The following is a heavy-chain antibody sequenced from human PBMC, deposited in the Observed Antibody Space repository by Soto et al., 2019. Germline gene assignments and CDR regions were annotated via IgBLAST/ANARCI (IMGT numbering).Heavy chain of an antibody. V-gene: IGHV4-4*07. D-gene: IGHD1-7*01. CDR3: ARESGDNWTYEVD. CDR1: GGSITDYS. Sequence: QVQVKESGPGLVKPSETLSLTCTVSGGSITDYSWSWIRQSAGKGLEWLGRISINGNSHYHPSLRRRVTMSIETSKNQFSLNLRSVTAADTAVYYCARESGDNWTYEVDWGQGPLVTVSS. CDR2: ISINGNS. J-gene: IGHJ4*02.